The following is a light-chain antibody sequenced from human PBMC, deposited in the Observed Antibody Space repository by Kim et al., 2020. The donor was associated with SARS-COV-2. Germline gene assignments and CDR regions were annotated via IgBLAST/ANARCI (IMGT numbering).Light chain of an antibody. Sequence: GLSVTVSCTGTRRDVGGYNYVSWYQQHPGKAPKLMIYEVSKRPSGVPDRFSGSKSGNTASLTVSGLQAEDEADYYCSSYAGSNNLVFGGGTQLTVL. CDR1: RRDVGGYNY. CDR2: EVS. V-gene: IGLV2-8*01. J-gene: IGLJ2*01. CDR3: SSYAGSNNLV.